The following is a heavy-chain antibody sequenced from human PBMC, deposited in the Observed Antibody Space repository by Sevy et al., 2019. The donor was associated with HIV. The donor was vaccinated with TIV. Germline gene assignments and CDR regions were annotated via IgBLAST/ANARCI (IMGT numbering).Heavy chain of an antibody. CDR2: VSPHNGDT. V-gene: IGHV1-18*01. CDR3: ARAYCSGRRCYSLAF. D-gene: IGHD2-15*01. CDR1: GYTFNTYR. J-gene: IGHJ4*02. Sequence: ASVKVSCKVSGYTFNTYRIHWVRQAPGQGLEWMGWVSPHNGDTNYAQRLQGRITMFTDSSTSTAYMERRNLRSDDTALYYGARAYCSGRRCYSLAFWGQGTLVTVSS.